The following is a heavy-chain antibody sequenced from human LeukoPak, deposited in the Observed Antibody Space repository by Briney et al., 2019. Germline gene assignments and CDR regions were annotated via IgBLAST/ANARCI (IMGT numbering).Heavy chain of an antibody. CDR1: EFTFSNAW. Sequence: GGSLRLSCAASEFTFSNAWMSWVRQAPGKGLEWVGRIKSKTDGGTTDYAAPVEGRFTISRDDSKTTLYLQMNSLKTEDTAVYYCTRYTGYDAFDYWGQGALVTVSS. CDR3: TRYTGYDAFDY. D-gene: IGHD5-12*01. CDR2: IKSKTDGGTT. J-gene: IGHJ4*02. V-gene: IGHV3-15*01.